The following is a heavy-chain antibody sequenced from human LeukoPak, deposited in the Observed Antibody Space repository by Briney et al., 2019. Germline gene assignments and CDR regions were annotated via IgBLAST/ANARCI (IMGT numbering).Heavy chain of an antibody. J-gene: IGHJ4*02. Sequence: GGSLRLSCEASGFTFSSYAMSWVRQAPGKGLEWVSAISGSGGSTYYADSVKGRFTISRDNSKNTLYLQMNSLRAEDTAVYYCAKCRGTRLCWPSDYWGQGTLVTVSS. CDR3: AKCRGTRLCWPSDY. CDR2: ISGSGGST. V-gene: IGHV3-23*01. CDR1: GFTFSSYA. D-gene: IGHD1-1*01.